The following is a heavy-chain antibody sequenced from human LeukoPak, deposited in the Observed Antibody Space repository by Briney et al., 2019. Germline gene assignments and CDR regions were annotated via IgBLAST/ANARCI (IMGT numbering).Heavy chain of an antibody. D-gene: IGHD4-11*01. CDR2: IIPIFGTA. CDR3: ARDLSSTVYYYYYMDV. V-gene: IGHV1-69*13. Sequence: SVKVSCKASGGTFSSYAISWVRQAPGQGLEWMGGIIPIFGTANYAQKFQGRVTITADESTSTAYMGLSSLRSEDTAVYYCARDLSSTVYYYYYMDVWGKGTTVTVSS. J-gene: IGHJ6*03. CDR1: GGTFSSYA.